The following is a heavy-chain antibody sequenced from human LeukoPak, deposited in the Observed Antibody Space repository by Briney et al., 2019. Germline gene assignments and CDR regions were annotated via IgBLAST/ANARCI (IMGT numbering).Heavy chain of an antibody. CDR1: GGSFSGYY. D-gene: IGHD6-13*01. Sequence: SHTLSLTCAVYGGSFSGYYWSWIRQPPRKGLEWIGEINHCGSTNYIPSLKSRVTISVDTSKNQFSLKLSSVTAADTAVYYCARGPWVAAAGPGVVDVWGKGTTVTVSS. CDR2: INHCGST. J-gene: IGHJ6*01. V-gene: IGHV4-34*01. CDR3: ARGPWVAAAGPGVVDV.